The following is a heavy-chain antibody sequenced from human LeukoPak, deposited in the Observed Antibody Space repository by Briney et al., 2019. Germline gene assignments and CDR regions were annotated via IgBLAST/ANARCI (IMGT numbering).Heavy chain of an antibody. CDR1: GFTFSSYW. CDR3: ARASTMVPNLLDN. D-gene: IGHD4/OR15-4a*01. J-gene: IGHJ4*02. Sequence: GGSLGLSCVASGFTFSSYWMHWVRQPPGKGLLWVSRLSGDGSTTKYADSLKGRFTISRDNAKNTLCLQMNSLRAEDTAVYFCARASTMVPNLLDNWGQGTLVTVSS. V-gene: IGHV3-74*03. CDR2: LSGDGSTT.